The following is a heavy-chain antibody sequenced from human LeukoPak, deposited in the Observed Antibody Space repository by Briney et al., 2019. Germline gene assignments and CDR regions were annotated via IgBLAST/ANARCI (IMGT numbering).Heavy chain of an antibody. J-gene: IGHJ4*02. V-gene: IGHV3-23*01. D-gene: IGHD3-10*01. CDR1: GFTSSSYV. CDR2: ISGSGGST. CDR3: AKDPMVRALTYDN. Sequence: GGSLRHSCAASGFTSSSYVMSWVRQAPGKGLEWVSAISGSGGSTYYADSVKGRFTISRDNSKNTLYLQMNSLRAEDTAVYYCAKDPMVRALTYDNWGQGTLVTVSS.